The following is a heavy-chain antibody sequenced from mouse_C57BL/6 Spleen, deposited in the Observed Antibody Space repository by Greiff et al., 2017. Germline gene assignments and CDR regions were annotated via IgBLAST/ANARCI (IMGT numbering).Heavy chain of an antibody. Sequence: EVKLMESGEGLVKPGGSLKLSCAASGFTFSSYAMSWVRQTPEKRLEWVAYISSGGDYIYYADTVKGRFTISRDNARNTLDLQMSSLKSEDTAMYYCTRDHYGSAMDYCGQGTSVTVSS. J-gene: IGHJ4*01. CDR3: TRDHYGSAMDY. V-gene: IGHV5-9-1*02. CDR2: ISSGGDYI. D-gene: IGHD1-1*01. CDR1: GFTFSSYA.